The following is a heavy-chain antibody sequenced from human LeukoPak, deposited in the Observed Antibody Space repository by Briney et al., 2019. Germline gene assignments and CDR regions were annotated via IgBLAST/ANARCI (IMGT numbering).Heavy chain of an antibody. V-gene: IGHV3-30-3*01. CDR1: GFTFSSYA. Sequence: GRSLRLSCAASGFTFSSYAMHWVRQAPGKGLEWVAVISYDGSNKYYADSVKGRFTISRDNSKNTLYLQMNSLRAEDTAVYYCAKVPRGASYFDYWGQGTLVTVSP. CDR3: AKVPRGASYFDY. CDR2: ISYDGSNK. J-gene: IGHJ4*02.